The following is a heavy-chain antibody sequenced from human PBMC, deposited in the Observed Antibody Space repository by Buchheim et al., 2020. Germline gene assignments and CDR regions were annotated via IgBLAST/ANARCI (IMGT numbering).Heavy chain of an antibody. CDR3: ARDAVRDCSSTSCGY. J-gene: IGHJ4*02. CDR1: GFTFSSYS. Sequence: EVQLVESGGGLVKPGGSLRLSCAASGFTFSSYSMNWVRQAPGKGLEWVSSISSSSSYIYYADSVKGRFTISRDNAKNSLYLQMNSLRAEDTAVYYCARDAVRDCSSTSCGYWGQGTL. D-gene: IGHD2-2*01. V-gene: IGHV3-21*01. CDR2: ISSSSSYI.